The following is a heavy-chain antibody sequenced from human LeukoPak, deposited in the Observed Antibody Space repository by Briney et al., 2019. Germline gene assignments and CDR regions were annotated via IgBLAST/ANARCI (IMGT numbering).Heavy chain of an antibody. V-gene: IGHV1-2*02. CDR1: GCTFPDYY. Sequence: ASVKVSCKASGCTFPDYYIHWVRQAPGQGLEWMGWINPDNGDTNYAQKFQGRVAMTTDTSISIAYLNLTRLRFDDTAIYYCARGAKAYWGQGTLVTVSS. J-gene: IGHJ4*02. CDR3: ARGAKAY. CDR2: INPDNGDT.